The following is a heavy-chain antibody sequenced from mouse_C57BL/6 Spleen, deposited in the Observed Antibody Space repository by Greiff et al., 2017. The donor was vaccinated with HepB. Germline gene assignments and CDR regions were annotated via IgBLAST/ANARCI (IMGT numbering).Heavy chain of an antibody. V-gene: IGHV8-8*01. CDR2: IWWDDDK. J-gene: IGHJ4*01. D-gene: IGHD1-1*01. CDR3: ARFGGNYYGSSSYAMDY. Sequence: QVTLKECGPGILQPSQTLSLTCSFSGFSLSTFGMGVGWIRQPSGKGLEWLAHIWWDDDKYYNPALKSRLTISKDTSKNQVFLKIANVDTADTATYYCARFGGNYYGSSSYAMDYWGQGTSVTVSS. CDR1: GFSLSTFGMG.